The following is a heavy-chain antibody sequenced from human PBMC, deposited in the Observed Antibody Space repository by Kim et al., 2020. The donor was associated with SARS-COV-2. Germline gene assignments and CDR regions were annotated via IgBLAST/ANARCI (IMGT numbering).Heavy chain of an antibody. J-gene: IGHJ6*02. CDR2: IYHSGST. V-gene: IGHV4-4*02. D-gene: IGHD6-19*01. Sequence: SETLSLTCAVSGGSISSSNWWSWVRQPPGKGLEWIGEIYHSGSTNYNPSLKSRVTISVDKSKNQFSLKLSSVTAADTAVYYCARVPMSSGWADYYYYYGMDVWGQGTTVTVSS. CDR3: ARVPMSSGWADYYYYYGMDV. CDR1: GGSISSSNW.